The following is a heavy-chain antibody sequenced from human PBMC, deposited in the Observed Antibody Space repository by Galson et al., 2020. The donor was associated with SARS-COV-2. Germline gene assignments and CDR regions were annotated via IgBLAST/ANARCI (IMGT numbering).Heavy chain of an antibody. CDR1: GFTFSSYS. V-gene: IGHV3-21*01. CDR3: ARVPFSGYDSPPTFDP. J-gene: IGHJ5*02. CDR2: ISRSGRDV. Sequence: NSGGSLRLSCAASGFTFSSYSMNWVRQAPGKGLEWVSYISRSGRDVDYADSVKGRFTISRDNAKNLVYLQMNSLRVDDTAVYFCARVPFSGYDSPPTFDPWGQGTQVTVSS. D-gene: IGHD5-12*01.